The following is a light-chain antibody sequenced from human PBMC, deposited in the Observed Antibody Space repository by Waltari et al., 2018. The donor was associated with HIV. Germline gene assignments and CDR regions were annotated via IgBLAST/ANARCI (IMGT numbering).Light chain of an antibody. CDR3: AAWDDTLSGQGV. V-gene: IGLV1-47*01. CDR2: RDN. J-gene: IGLJ2*01. Sequence: QSVLTQPPSVSGTPGQRVTISCSGSTSNIGSNYVYWSQQLPDTAPKLLIYRDNQRPSGVPDRFSGSKSGTSASLAINGLRSEDEADYYCAAWDDTLSGQGVFGGGTKLTVL. CDR1: TSNIGSNY.